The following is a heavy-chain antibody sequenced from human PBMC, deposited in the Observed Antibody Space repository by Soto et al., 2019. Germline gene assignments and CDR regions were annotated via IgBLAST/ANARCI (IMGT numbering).Heavy chain of an antibody. D-gene: IGHD1-1*01. V-gene: IGHV3-30*18. CDR2: ISYDGSNK. CDR1: GFTFSSYG. Sequence: QVQLVESGGGVVQPGRSLRLSCAASGFTFSSYGMHWVRQAPGKGLEWVAVISYDGSNKYYADSVKGRFTISRDNSKNPLYLQMNSLRAEDTAVYYCAKLQLERPGYWGQGTLVTVSS. J-gene: IGHJ4*02. CDR3: AKLQLERPGY.